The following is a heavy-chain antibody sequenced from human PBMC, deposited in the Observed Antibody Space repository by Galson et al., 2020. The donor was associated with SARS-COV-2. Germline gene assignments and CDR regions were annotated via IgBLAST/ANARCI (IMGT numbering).Heavy chain of an antibody. CDR3: ARRSGYVRPKIFDY. CDR2: IYYSGST. D-gene: IGHD5-12*01. V-gene: IGHV4-39*01. Sequence: SETLSLICTVSGGSISSSSYYWGWIRQPPGKGLEWIGSIYYSGSTYYNPSLKSRVTISVDTSKNQFSLKLSSVTAADTAVYYCARRSGYVRPKIFDYWGQGTLVTVSS. J-gene: IGHJ4*02. CDR1: GGSISSSSYY.